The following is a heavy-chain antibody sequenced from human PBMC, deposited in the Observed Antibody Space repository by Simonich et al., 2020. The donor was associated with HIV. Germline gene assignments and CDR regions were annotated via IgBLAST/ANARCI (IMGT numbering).Heavy chain of an antibody. Sequence: QVQLQQWGAGLLKPSETLSPTCAVYGGSFSGYYCSWIRQPPVKGLEWIGEINHSGSTNYNPAFKSRLTIAVDTSKNQFALKLSSVTASNTSVYYCARGFYQRLYYFDYWGQGTLVTVSS. D-gene: IGHD2-2*01. CDR3: ARGFYQRLYYFDY. CDR2: INHSGST. CDR1: GGSFSGYY. V-gene: IGHV4-34*01. J-gene: IGHJ4*02.